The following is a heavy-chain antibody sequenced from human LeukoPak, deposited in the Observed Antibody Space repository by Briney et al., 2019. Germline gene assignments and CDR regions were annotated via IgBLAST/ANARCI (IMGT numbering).Heavy chain of an antibody. CDR3: ARVSSSWYPDY. D-gene: IGHD6-13*01. V-gene: IGHV1-8*03. CDR2: MNPNSGNT. CDR1: GYTFTSYD. Sequence: ASVKVSCKASGYTFTSYDINWVRQATGQGLEWMGWMNPNSGNTGYAQKSQGRVTITRNTSISTAYMELSSLRSEDTAVYYCARVSSSWYPDYWGQGTLVTVSS. J-gene: IGHJ4*02.